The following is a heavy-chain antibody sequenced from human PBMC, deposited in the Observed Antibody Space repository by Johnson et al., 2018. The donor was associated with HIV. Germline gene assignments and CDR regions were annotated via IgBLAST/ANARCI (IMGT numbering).Heavy chain of an antibody. Sequence: QVQLVESGGGVVQPGGSLRLSCAASGFTFSSYGMHWVRQAPGKGLEWVAFIRYDGSNKYYADSVKGRFTISRDNSKNTLYLQMNSMRAEDTAVYYCAKDSSVLLCFDCWGQGTMVTVSS. CDR3: AKDSSVLLCFDC. J-gene: IGHJ3*01. D-gene: IGHD3-10*01. CDR2: IRYDGSNK. V-gene: IGHV3-30*02. CDR1: GFTFSSYG.